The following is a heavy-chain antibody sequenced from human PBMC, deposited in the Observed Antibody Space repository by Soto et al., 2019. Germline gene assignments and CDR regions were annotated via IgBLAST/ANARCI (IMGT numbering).Heavy chain of an antibody. CDR2: ISSSSSTI. D-gene: IGHD4-4*01. V-gene: IGHV3-48*02. CDR3: ARDLPQMTTLPMGFDY. J-gene: IGHJ4*02. CDR1: GFTFSSYS. Sequence: RLSCAASGFTFSSYSMNWVRQAPGKGLEWVSYISSSSSTIYYADSVKGRFTISRDNAKNSLYLQMNSLRDEDTAVYYCARDLPQMTTLPMGFDYRGQGTLVTVS.